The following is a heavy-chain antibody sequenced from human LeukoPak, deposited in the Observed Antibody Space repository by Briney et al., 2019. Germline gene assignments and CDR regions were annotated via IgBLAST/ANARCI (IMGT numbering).Heavy chain of an antibody. CDR1: GFTFRDSA. V-gene: IGHV3-23*01. CDR2: ISFSGDNT. J-gene: IGHJ3*01. CDR3: ARDIELST. Sequence: GGSLRLSCAASGFTFRDSAMSGVRQAPGKGLEWVSLISFSGDNTYYTHPVKGRFPISRDNSKDTLYLQMNSLRAEDTAIYYCARDIELSTWGLGTMVTVSS. D-gene: IGHD3-16*02.